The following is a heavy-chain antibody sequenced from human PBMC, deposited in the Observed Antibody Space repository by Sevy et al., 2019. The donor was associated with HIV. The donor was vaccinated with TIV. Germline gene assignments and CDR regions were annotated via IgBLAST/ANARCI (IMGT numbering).Heavy chain of an antibody. CDR2: IYYNGHI. Sequence: SETLSLTCTVSGGSITSLYWNWIRQPPGKGLEWIANIYYNGHINYNPSPKSRVTSSLDTSQNQISLRRGSVTAADTAMYYCAGENAWGRGYSWGQGTLVTVSS. J-gene: IGHJ4*02. V-gene: IGHV4-59*11. D-gene: IGHD1-26*01. CDR1: GGSITSLY. CDR3: AGENAWGRGYS.